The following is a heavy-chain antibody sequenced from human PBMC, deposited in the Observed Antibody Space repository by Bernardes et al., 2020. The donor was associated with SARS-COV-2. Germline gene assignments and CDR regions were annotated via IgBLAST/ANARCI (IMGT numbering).Heavy chain of an antibody. J-gene: IGHJ4*01. CDR2: ISPAGAT. Sequence: ASVRLSCPGSGFTISSFAMLWVRQAPGKGLEWVATISPAGATYYPAPVKRRFTISRDNSKITPYLRMTSLRGEDTGVYYCAQAASFSPMAYLRYWGHGNLVTVS. D-gene: IGHD3-10*01. CDR1: GFTISSFA. CDR3: AQAASFSPMAYLRY. V-gene: IGHV3-23*01.